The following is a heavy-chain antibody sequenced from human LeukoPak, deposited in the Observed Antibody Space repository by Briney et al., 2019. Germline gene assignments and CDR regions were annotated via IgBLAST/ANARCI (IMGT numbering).Heavy chain of an antibody. CDR1: GFTVSSNY. D-gene: IGHD2-15*01. CDR2: FSGSGGST. Sequence: GGSLRLSCAASGFTVSSNYMSWVRQAPGKGLEWVSTFSGSGGSTYYADSVKGRFSISRDNSKNTLYLQMNSLRAEDTAAYYCARSGLNRFDYWGQGTLVTVSS. CDR3: ARSGLNRFDY. V-gene: IGHV3-23*01. J-gene: IGHJ4*02.